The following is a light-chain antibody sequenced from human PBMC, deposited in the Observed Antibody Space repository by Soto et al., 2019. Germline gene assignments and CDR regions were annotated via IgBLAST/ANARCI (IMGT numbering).Light chain of an antibody. Sequence: EIVMTQSPATLSVSPGERATLSCRASQSISSNLAWYQQKNGQTPRLLIYGASTRAASIPATFSGSGSGTDLNLTISSLQSEDFAVYYCQQYNNRPPFSFGPGTKVDIK. J-gene: IGKJ3*01. V-gene: IGKV3-15*01. CDR3: QQYNNRPPFS. CDR2: GAS. CDR1: QSISSN.